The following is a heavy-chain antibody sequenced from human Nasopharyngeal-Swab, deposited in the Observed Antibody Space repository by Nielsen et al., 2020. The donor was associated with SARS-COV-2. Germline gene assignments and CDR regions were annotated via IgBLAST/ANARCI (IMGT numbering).Heavy chain of an antibody. CDR3: ARDSSDSYYGMDV. CDR1: GGTFSSYA. Sequence: SVKVSCKASGGTFSSYAISWVRQAPGQGLEWMRGIIPIFGTANYAQKFQGRVTITADKSTSTAYMELSSLRSEDTAVYYCARDSSDSYYGMDVWGQGTTVTVSS. CDR2: IIPIFGTA. V-gene: IGHV1-69*06. J-gene: IGHJ6*02.